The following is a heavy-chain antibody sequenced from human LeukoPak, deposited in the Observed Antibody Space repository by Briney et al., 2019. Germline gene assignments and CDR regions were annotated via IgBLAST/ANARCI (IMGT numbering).Heavy chain of an antibody. J-gene: IGHJ4*02. V-gene: IGHV4-38-2*01. CDR1: GYSIISGYY. Sequence: SETLSLTCAVFGYSIISGYYWGWIRQPPGKGLEWIGSIYHSGSTYYNPSLKSRVTISVDTSKNQFSLKLSSVTAADTAVYYCARVGYYGSGSYYDFDYWGQGTLVTVSS. CDR3: ARVGYYGSGSYYDFDY. CDR2: IYHSGST. D-gene: IGHD3-10*01.